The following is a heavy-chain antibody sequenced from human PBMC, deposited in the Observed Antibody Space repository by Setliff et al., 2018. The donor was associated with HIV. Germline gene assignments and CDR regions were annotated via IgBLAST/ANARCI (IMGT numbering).Heavy chain of an antibody. CDR3: TTDAYCSGASCYISFYYYYYMDV. D-gene: IGHD2-2*02. V-gene: IGHV3-15*01. J-gene: IGHJ6*03. Sequence: GGSLRLSCVGSGFTFSNAWMSWVRQAPGKGLEWVGRIQTKTEGGATDYAAPVKGRYTISRDDSKNTLFLQMNSLKTEDTALYYCTTDAYCSGASCYISFYYYYYMDVWGKGTTVTVSS. CDR1: GFTFSNAW. CDR2: IQTKTEGGAT.